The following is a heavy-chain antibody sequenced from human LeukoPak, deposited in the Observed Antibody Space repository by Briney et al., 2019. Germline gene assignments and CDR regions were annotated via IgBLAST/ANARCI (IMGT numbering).Heavy chain of an antibody. D-gene: IGHD2-15*01. CDR3: ARDLGGGSFDF. V-gene: IGHV4-31*03. J-gene: IGHJ4*02. CDR2: IYYSGST. CDR1: GGSISNGVYY. Sequence: PSQTLSLTCTVSGGSISNGVYYWSWIRQHPGKGLEWIGYIYYSGSTYYSPSLKSRLTMSVDTSKDQFSLKLSSVTAADTAVYYCARDLGGGSFDFWGQGTLVTVSS.